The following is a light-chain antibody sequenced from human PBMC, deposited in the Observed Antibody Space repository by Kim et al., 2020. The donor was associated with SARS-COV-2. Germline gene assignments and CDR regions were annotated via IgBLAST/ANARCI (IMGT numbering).Light chain of an antibody. CDR3: QHYSNSPPWT. Sequence: GERATLTGRSSRSISSSDLAWYQQRPGQAPRLLIYGASSRATGSPDRFSGSGSGADFTLTISRLEPEDFAVYYWQHYSNSPPWTFGQGTKVDIK. V-gene: IGKV3-20*01. J-gene: IGKJ1*01. CDR2: GAS. CDR1: RSISSSD.